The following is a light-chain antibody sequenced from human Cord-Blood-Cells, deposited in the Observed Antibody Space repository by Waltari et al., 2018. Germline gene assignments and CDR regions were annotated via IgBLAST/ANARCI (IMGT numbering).Light chain of an antibody. J-gene: IGKJ3*01. CDR2: AAS. CDR3: QQSYSTPFT. V-gene: IGKV1-39*01. CDR1: QSIRSY. Sequence: DLQLHHSTFSLSASLGHTLPLTCRASQSIRSYLNWYQQKPGKAPKLLISAASSLQSGVPSRFSGSGSGTDFTLTISSLQPEDFATYYCQQSYSTPFTFGPGTKVDIK.